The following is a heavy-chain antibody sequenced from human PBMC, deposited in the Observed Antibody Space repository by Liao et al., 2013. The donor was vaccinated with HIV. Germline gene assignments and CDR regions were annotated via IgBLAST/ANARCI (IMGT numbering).Heavy chain of an antibody. CDR1: GDSISSSGFY. D-gene: IGHD2/OR15-2a*01. J-gene: IGHJ3*01. CDR3: ARVFTFEEGDVFDL. Sequence: QLQLQESGPGLVKPSETVVLTCTVSGDSISSSGFYWGWIRQPAGKGLECIGRVYGSGNTNYNPSLERRVTMSVDRSKNQFSLKLRSVTAADTALYYCARVFTFEEGDVFDLWGQGTMVSVSS. V-gene: IGHV4-39*07. CDR2: VYGSGNT.